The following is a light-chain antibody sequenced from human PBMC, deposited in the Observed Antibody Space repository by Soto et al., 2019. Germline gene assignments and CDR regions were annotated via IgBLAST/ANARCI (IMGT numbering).Light chain of an antibody. CDR2: WAS. CDR1: QSVLYSSNNKDY. Sequence: DIVMAQSPDSLAVSLGERATINCKSSQSVLYSSNNKDYLAWYQQRPGQPPKLLIYWASTRESGVPDRFSGSGSGTYYTLTFRSLQAKDVAVYYCKQYYCSPLTFGGGTKVEIK. CDR3: KQYYCSPLT. J-gene: IGKJ4*01. V-gene: IGKV4-1*01.